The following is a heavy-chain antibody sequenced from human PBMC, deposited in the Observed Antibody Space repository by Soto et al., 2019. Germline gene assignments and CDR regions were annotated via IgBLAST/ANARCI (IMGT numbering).Heavy chain of an antibody. V-gene: IGHV1-18*01. CDR3: ASPLLGYSGYDENYYYGMDV. J-gene: IGHJ6*02. CDR2: ISAYNGNT. Sequence: ASVKVSCKASGYTFTSYGISWVRQAPGQGLEWMGWISAYNGNTNYAQKLQGRVTMTTDTSTSTAYMELRSLRSDDTAVYYCASPLLGYSGYDENYYYGMDVWGQGTTVTVSS. D-gene: IGHD5-12*01. CDR1: GYTFTSYG.